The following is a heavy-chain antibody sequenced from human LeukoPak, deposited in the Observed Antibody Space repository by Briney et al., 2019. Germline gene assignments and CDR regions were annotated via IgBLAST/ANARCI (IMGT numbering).Heavy chain of an antibody. V-gene: IGHV3-49*03. Sequence: GGSLRLSCTASGFTFGDYAMSWFRQAPGKGLEWVGFIRSKAYGGTTEYAASVKGRFTISRDDSKSIAYLQMNSLKTEDTAVYYCTRGDVDTAMVTVPFDYRGQGTLVTVSS. J-gene: IGHJ4*02. CDR2: IRSKAYGGTT. CDR1: GFTFGDYA. D-gene: IGHD5-18*01. CDR3: TRGDVDTAMVTVPFDY.